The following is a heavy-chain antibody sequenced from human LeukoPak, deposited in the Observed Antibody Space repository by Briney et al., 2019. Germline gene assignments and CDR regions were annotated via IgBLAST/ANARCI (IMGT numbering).Heavy chain of an antibody. D-gene: IGHD6-13*01. CDR3: ARVFSSSWRRSYYFDY. J-gene: IGHJ4*02. Sequence: SETLSLTCTVSGGSISSSSYYWGWIRQPPGKGLEWIGSIYSSGSTYYNPSLKSRVTISVDTSKNQFSLKLSSVTAADTAVYYCARVFSSSWRRSYYFDYWGQGTLVTVSS. V-gene: IGHV4-39*07. CDR1: GGSISSSSYY. CDR2: IYSSGST.